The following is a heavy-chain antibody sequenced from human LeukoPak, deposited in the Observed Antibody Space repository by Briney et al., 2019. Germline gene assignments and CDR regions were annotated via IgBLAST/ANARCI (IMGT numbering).Heavy chain of an antibody. Sequence: GGSLRLSCAASGFTFSSYAMSWVRQAPGKGLEWVSAISGSGGSTYYADSVKGRFTISRDNSKNTLYLQMNSLRAEDTAVYYCAKDLIPLYYYDSSGKPDDYWGQGTLVTVSP. J-gene: IGHJ4*02. D-gene: IGHD3-22*01. CDR2: ISGSGGST. CDR3: AKDLIPLYYYDSSGKPDDY. CDR1: GFTFSSYA. V-gene: IGHV3-23*01.